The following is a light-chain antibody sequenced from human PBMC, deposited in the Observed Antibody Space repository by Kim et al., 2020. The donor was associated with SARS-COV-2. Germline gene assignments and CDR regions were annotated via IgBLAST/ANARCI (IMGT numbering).Light chain of an antibody. CDR3: QQYGSSPRT. V-gene: IGKV3-20*01. CDR2: GAS. Sequence: PGERATLSCRASQSVSSSYLDWCQQKPGQAPRLLIHGASSRATGIPDRFSGSGSGTDFSLTISRLEPEDFAVYYCQQYGSSPRTFGQGTKLEI. CDR1: QSVSSSY. J-gene: IGKJ2*01.